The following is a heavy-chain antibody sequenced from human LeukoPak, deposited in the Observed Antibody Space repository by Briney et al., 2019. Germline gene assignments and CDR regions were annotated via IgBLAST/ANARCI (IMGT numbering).Heavy chain of an antibody. CDR3: AKQRYCSSTSCSYDAFDI. CDR2: IYPGDSDT. Sequence: GESLKISCKGSGYSFTSYWIGWVRQMPGKGLEWMGIIYPGDSDTRYSPSFQGQVTISADKPISTAYLQWSSLKASDTAMYYCAKQRYCSSTSCSYDAFDIWGQGTMVTVSS. CDR1: GYSFTSYW. J-gene: IGHJ3*02. V-gene: IGHV5-51*01. D-gene: IGHD2-2*01.